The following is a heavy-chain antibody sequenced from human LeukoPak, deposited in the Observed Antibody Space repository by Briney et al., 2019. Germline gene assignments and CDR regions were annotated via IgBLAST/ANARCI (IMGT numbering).Heavy chain of an antibody. CDR3: ATATPGGFDL. J-gene: IGHJ2*01. V-gene: IGHV4-59*12. D-gene: IGHD3-16*01. Sequence: SETLSLTCTVSGGSISSYYWSWIRQPPGKGLEWIGYIYYSGSTNYNPSLKSRVTISVDTSKNQFSLKLSSVTAADTAVYYCATATPGGFDLWGRGTLVTVSS. CDR2: IYYSGST. CDR1: GGSISSYY.